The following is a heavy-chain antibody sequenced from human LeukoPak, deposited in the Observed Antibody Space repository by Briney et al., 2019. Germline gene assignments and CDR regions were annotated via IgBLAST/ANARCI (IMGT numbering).Heavy chain of an antibody. V-gene: IGHV3-23*01. CDR2: ISGGGSST. CDR3: AKDHTVYGSGSYLDF. Sequence: GGSLRLSCAASGFTFSNYAMRWVRQAPGKGLEWVSHISGGGSSTHYADSVKGRFPISRDNSKNTLYLQMNGLRAEDTAVYYCAKDHTVYGSGSYLDFWGQGTLVTVSS. D-gene: IGHD3-10*01. CDR1: GFTFSNYA. J-gene: IGHJ4*02.